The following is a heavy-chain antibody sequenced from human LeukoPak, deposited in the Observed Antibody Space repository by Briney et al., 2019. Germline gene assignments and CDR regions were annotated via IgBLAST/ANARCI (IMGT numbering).Heavy chain of an antibody. CDR2: ISSMVSTI. CDR3: AKDPSLPSMCWFDP. V-gene: IGHV3-11*01. D-gene: IGHD2-2*01. CDR1: RFTLTDYN. Sequence: GGSLRLSSAPSRFTLTDYNISWIRQTPGKRLGWGSYISSMVSTIYYADSVKGRFTISRDNAKSSLYLQMNSLRAEDTAVYYCAKDPSLPSMCWFDPWGQGTLVTVSS. J-gene: IGHJ5*02.